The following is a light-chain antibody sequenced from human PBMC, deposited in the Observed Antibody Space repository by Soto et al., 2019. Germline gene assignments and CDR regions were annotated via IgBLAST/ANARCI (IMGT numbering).Light chain of an antibody. CDR2: GAS. V-gene: IGKV3-20*01. CDR3: QHYGRSPPTWT. CDR1: QSVSSSY. J-gene: IGKJ1*01. Sequence: EMVLTQSPGTLSLSPGERATLSCRASQSVSSSYLAWYQQKPGQAPRLLIYGASSRATDIPDRFSGSGSGTYFTLTISRLEPEDFAVYYCQHYGRSPPTWTFGQGTKVEV.